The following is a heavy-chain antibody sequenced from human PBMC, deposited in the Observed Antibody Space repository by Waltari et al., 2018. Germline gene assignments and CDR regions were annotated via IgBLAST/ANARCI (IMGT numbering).Heavy chain of an antibody. CDR3: ARDQSGGSSGWYSLYYFDY. CDR1: GGSIRSYY. J-gene: IGHJ4*02. CDR2: TYTSGST. D-gene: IGHD6-19*01. Sequence: QVQLQESGPGLVKPSETLSLTSTVSGGSIRSYYWSWIRQPAGKGLEWIGRTYTSGSTNYHPALESRVTMSIDTAKNQFSLKLSSVTAADTAVYYCARDQSGGSSGWYSLYYFDYWGQGTLVTVSS. V-gene: IGHV4-4*07.